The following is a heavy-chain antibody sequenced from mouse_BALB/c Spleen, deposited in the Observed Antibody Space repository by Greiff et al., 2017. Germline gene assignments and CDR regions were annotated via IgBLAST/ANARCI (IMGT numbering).Heavy chain of an antibody. CDR3: ARYGLYYDYDAWFAY. V-gene: IGHV5-9*03. CDR2: ISSGGGNT. D-gene: IGHD2-4*01. J-gene: IGHJ3*01. CDR1: GFTFSSYT. Sequence: EVKLMESGGGLVKPGGSLKLSCAASGFTFSSYTMSWVRQTPEKRLEWVATISSGGGNTYYPDSVKGRFTISRDNAKNNLYLQMSSLRSEDTALYYCARYGLYYDYDAWFAYWGQGTLVTVSA.